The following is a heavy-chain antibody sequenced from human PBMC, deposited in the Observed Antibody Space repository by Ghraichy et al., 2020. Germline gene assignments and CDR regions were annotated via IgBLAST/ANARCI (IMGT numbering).Heavy chain of an antibody. J-gene: IGHJ5*02. D-gene: IGHD5-24*01. CDR1: GGSISSYY. CDR2: IYYSGST. V-gene: IGHV4-59*01. Sequence: SETLSLTCTVSGGSISSYYWSWIRQPPGKGLEWIGYIYYSGSTTYNPSLKSRVTISVDTSKNQFSLNLSSVTAADTAVYYCASQSRRDGYNSWGQETLVAVSS. CDR3: ASQSRRDGYNS.